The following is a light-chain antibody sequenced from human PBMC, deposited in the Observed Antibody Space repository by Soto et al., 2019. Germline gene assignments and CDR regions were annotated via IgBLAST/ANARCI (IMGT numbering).Light chain of an antibody. CDR2: EGS. CDR1: SSDVGSSNH. V-gene: IGLV2-23*01. CDR3: CSYARSTFYA. Sequence: QPASGCGSPGQSITESCSHSSSDVGSSNHVSWYQQHPGKAPKVIIYEGSERPSGVSNRFSGSRSGNTASLTISGRQAEHEAYDYCCSYARSTFYASAAGTKDTV. J-gene: IGLJ1*01.